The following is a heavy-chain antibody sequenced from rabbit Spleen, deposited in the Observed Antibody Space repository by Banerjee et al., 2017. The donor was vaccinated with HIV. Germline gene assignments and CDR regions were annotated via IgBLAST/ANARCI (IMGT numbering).Heavy chain of an antibody. CDR1: GFSFSRGYD. Sequence: QSLEESGGDLVKPGASLTLTCKASGFSFSRGYDMCWVRQAPGKGLEWIGCIYTGNAKTYYASWAKGRFTISKTSSTTVTLQMTSLTAADTATYFCVRDQAGDADYGPYYLNLWGPGTLVTVS. V-gene: IGHV1S40*01. D-gene: IGHD2-1*01. CDR2: IYTGNAKT. J-gene: IGHJ4*01. CDR3: VRDQAGDADYGPYYLNL.